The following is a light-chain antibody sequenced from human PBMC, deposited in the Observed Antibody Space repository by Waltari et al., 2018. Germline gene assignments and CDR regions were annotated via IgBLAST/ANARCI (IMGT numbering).Light chain of an antibody. J-gene: IGKJ5*01. CDR1: QSVSDY. Sequence: EIVLTQSPATLSLSPGERATLSCSASQSVSDYLAWYQQKPGQAPRLLISAASNRATVIPARFSGSGSGTDFTLTISSLEPEDFAFYYCQQRSNWPISFGQGTRLEIK. CDR2: AAS. CDR3: QQRSNWPIS. V-gene: IGKV3-11*01.